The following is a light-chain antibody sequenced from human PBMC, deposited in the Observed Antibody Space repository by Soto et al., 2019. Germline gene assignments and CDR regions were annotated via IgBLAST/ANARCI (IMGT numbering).Light chain of an antibody. J-gene: IGKJ3*01. CDR3: QSYGRTVFT. CDR2: GAS. CDR1: QTISNTY. V-gene: IGKV3-20*01. Sequence: EIVLTQSPGTLSLSPGEGGTLSCRASQTISNTYLAWYQQKPGQAPRLLIYGASSRATGIPDRFSGSGSGTDFTLTINGLETEDFAVYYCQSYGRTVFTFGPGTKVDIK.